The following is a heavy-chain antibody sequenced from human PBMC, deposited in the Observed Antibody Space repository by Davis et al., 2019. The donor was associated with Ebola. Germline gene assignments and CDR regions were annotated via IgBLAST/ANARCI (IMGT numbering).Heavy chain of an antibody. CDR2: ISSSGSTI. CDR3: AKDQGPLYSSSQELYYYGMDV. CDR1: GFTFSSYE. V-gene: IGHV3-48*03. Sequence: GESLKISCAASGFTFSSYEMNWVRQAPGKGLEWVSYISSSGSTIYYADSVKGRFTISRDNAKNSLYLQMNSLRAEDTALYYCAKDQGPLYSSSQELYYYGMDVWGQGTTVTVSS. J-gene: IGHJ6*02. D-gene: IGHD6-6*01.